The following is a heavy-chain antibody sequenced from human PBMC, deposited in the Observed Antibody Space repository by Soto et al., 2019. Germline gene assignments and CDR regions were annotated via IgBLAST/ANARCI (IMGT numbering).Heavy chain of an antibody. J-gene: IGHJ4*02. D-gene: IGHD5-12*01. CDR2: IYGGDTT. V-gene: IGHV3-66*01. CDR1: GFTVSNIY. CDR3: AKDLGWPRPSLPDY. Sequence: PGGSLRLSCAASGFTVSNIYMSWVRQAPGKGLEWVSVIYGGDTTYYVDSVKGRFTISRDDSKNTLYLQMNSLRAEDTAVYYCAKDLGWPRPSLPDYWGQGIRVTVSS.